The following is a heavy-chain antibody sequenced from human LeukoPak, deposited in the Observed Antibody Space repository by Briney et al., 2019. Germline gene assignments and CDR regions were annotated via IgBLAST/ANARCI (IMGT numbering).Heavy chain of an antibody. J-gene: IGHJ5*02. D-gene: IGHD2/OR15-2a*01. CDR1: GASLSGYY. V-gene: IGHV4-59*01. CDR3: ARLTYTASWYYFDP. CDR2: IHYSGST. Sequence: SETLSLTCTVSGASLSGYYWSWIRQPPGKGLEWIGYIHYSGSTKYNPSLESQVTISVDTARNQFSLKLNSVTATDTAVYFCARLTYTASWYYFDPWGQGTLVTVSS.